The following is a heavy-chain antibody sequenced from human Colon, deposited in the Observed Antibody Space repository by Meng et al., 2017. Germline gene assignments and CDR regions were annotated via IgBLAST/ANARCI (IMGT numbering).Heavy chain of an antibody. V-gene: IGHV4-34*01. CDR1: GGSFSGYY. CDR2: INHSGST. D-gene: IGHD5-18*01. CDR3: ARGMDKAKTGY. Sequence: VQRQQWGEGLLNPSGTLSLTCAVYGGSFSGYYWSWIRQPPGKGLEWIGEINHSGSTNYNPSLKSRVTISVDTSKNQFSLKLSSVTAADTAVYYCARGMDKAKTGYWGQGTLVTVSS. J-gene: IGHJ4*02.